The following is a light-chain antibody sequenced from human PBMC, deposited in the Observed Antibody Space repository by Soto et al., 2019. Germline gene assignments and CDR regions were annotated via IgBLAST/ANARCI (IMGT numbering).Light chain of an antibody. CDR3: SSDTSSNTLVV. Sequence: QSALTQPASVSGSPGQSITISCTGSSGDIGAYNYVSWYQQHPGKAPKLMIYEVSNRPSGVPNRFSGSKSGNTASLIISGPQAEDEADYFCSSDTSSNTLVVFGGGTKLTVL. CDR1: SGDIGAYNY. V-gene: IGLV2-14*01. CDR2: EVS. J-gene: IGLJ2*01.